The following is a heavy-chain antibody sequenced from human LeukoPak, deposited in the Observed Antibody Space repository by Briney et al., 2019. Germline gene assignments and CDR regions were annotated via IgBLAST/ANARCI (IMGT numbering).Heavy chain of an antibody. CDR1: GGSISSYS. CDR2: IYYSGST. J-gene: IGHJ4*02. CDR3: ARDRYYYAH. D-gene: IGHD1-14*01. Sequence: SETLSLTCTVSGGSISSYSWSWIREPPGKGLEWIGDIYYSGSTNYNPSLKSRVPISVDTSKNQFSLNLSSVTAADTAVYYCARDRYYYAHWGQGTLVTVSS. V-gene: IGHV4-59*01.